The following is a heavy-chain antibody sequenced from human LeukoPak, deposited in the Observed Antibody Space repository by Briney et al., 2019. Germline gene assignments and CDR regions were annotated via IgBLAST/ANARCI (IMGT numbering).Heavy chain of an antibody. J-gene: IGHJ6*03. Sequence: PGGSLRLSCAASGFTFSSYAMHWVRQAPGKGLEYVSAISSNGGSTYYANSVKGRFTISRDNSKNTLYLQMGSLRAEDMAVYYCARDQRSSKPFYYYYHYMDVWGKGTTVTVSS. CDR3: ARDQRSSKPFYYYYHYMDV. V-gene: IGHV3-64*01. CDR1: GFTFSSYA. CDR2: ISSNGGST. D-gene: IGHD1-26*01.